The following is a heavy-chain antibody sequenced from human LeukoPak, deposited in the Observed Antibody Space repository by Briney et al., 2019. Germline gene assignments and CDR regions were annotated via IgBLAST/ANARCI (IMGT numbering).Heavy chain of an antibody. J-gene: IGHJ4*02. V-gene: IGHV3-48*01. D-gene: IGHD2-15*01. CDR1: GFPLISYS. CDR3: VRVKGSYFVY. Sequence: QPGGSLRLSCAASGFPLISYSINWVRQAPGKGLEWVSYISSSGSAIYYVDSVKGRFTVSRDNAKNSLFLQMNSPRAEDTAVYYCVRVKGSYFVYWGQGALVTVSS. CDR2: ISSSGSAI.